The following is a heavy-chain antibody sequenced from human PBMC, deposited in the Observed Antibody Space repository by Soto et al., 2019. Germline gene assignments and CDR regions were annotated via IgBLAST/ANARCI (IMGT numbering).Heavy chain of an antibody. J-gene: IGHJ4*02. Sequence: QVQLVESGGGVVQPGRSLRLSCAASGFTFSSYGMHWVRQAPGKGLEWVAVISYDGSNKYYADSVKGRFTISRDNSKNTLYLQMNSLRAEDTAVYYCAKGYDILTWGQGTLVTVSS. CDR1: GFTFSSYG. CDR3: AKGYDILT. CDR2: ISYDGSNK. D-gene: IGHD3-9*01. V-gene: IGHV3-30*18.